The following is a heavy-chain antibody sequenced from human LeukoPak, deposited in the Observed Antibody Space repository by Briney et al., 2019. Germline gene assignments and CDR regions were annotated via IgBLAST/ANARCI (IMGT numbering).Heavy chain of an antibody. J-gene: IGHJ4*02. CDR3: AKDDDWNYWGY. V-gene: IGHV3-23*01. CDR2: ISGSGSST. D-gene: IGHD1-7*01. CDR1: GFTFSSYG. Sequence: GGSLRLSCAASGFTFSSYGMHWVRQAPGKGLAWVSAISGSGSSTYYVDSVKGRFTISRDNSKNTLYLQMNSLRAEDTAVYYCAKDDDWNYWGYWGQGTLVTVSS.